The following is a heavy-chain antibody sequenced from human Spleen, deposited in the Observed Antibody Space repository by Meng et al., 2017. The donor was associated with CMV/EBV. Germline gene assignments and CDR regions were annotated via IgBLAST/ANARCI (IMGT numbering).Heavy chain of an antibody. CDR3: ARVEDYFT. Sequence: RLSWAASGVTFSEYYMSGISQAPGKGLEWVSYISSSGSNIYYADSVKGRFTISRDNAKNSLYLQMNSLRAEDTAVYYCARVEDYFTWGQGTLVTVSS. CDR1: GVTFSEYY. J-gene: IGHJ4*02. D-gene: IGHD4/OR15-4a*01. V-gene: IGHV3-11*01. CDR2: ISSSGSNI.